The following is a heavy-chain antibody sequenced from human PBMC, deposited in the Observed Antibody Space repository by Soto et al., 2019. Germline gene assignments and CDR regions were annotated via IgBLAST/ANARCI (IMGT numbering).Heavy chain of an antibody. CDR2: IIPIFGTA. CDR1: GGTFSSYA. D-gene: IGHD6-19*01. J-gene: IGHJ4*02. V-gene: IGHV1-69*01. CDR3: ARNHYSSGWYYPDY. Sequence: QVQLVQSGAEVKKPGSSVKVSCKASGGTFSSYAISWVRQAPGQGLEWMGGIIPIFGTANYAQKFQGRVTITADESTSTGYMELSSLRSEDTAVYYCARNHYSSGWYYPDYWGQGTLVTVSS.